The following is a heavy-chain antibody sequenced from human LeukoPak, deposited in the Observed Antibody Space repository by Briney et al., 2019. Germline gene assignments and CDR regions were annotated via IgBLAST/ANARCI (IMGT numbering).Heavy chain of an antibody. V-gene: IGHV5-51*01. CDR1: GYSFTSYW. CDR3: ARHSDRGPESRAPRDAFDI. J-gene: IGHJ3*02. CDR2: IYPGDSDT. Sequence: GESLNISCKGSGYSFTSYWIGWVRQMPGKGLEWMGIIYPGDSDTRYSPSFQGQVTISADKSISNAYLQWSSLQASDTAMYYCARHSDRGPESRAPRDAFDIWGQGTMVTVSS. D-gene: IGHD2-2*01.